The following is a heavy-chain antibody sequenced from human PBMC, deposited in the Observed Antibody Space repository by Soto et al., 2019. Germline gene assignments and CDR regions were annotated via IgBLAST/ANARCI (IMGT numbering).Heavy chain of an antibody. CDR2: IYYSGST. CDR3: AYGSGSYGFIFDY. D-gene: IGHD3-10*01. J-gene: IGHJ4*02. CDR1: GGSISSGDYY. Sequence: SETLSLTCTVSGGSISSGDYYWSWIRQPPGKGLEWIGYIYYSGSTYYNPSLKSRVTISVDTSKNQFSLKLSSVTSADTAVYYCAYGSGSYGFIFDYWGQGTLVTVSS. V-gene: IGHV4-30-4*01.